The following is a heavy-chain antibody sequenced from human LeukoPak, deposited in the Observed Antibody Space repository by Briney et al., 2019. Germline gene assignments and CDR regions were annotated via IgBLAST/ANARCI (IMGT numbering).Heavy chain of an antibody. V-gene: IGHV3-74*01. J-gene: IGHJ4*02. D-gene: IGHD1-26*01. CDR2: INTDGSVT. Sequence: GGSLRLSCAASGITVSTFWTRWVRHAPGEGLVWVSRINTDGSVTNYADSVEGRFTISRDNAKNMLYLQMNDLRAEDTAVYYCVTDRYSDSAFGDWGQGTLVTVSS. CDR1: GITVSTFW. CDR3: VTDRYSDSAFGD.